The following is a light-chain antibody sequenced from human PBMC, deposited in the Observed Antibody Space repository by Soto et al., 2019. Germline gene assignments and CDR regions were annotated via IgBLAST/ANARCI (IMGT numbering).Light chain of an antibody. J-gene: IGLJ1*01. CDR1: SSDVGFYNY. CDR2: DVS. V-gene: IGLV2-11*01. Sequence: QSVLNQPRSVSGSPGQSVTISCTGTSSDVGFYNYISWYQHHPGKAPKRMIYDVSIRPSGVPDRVFASKSDTTASLTVSGLQAEDEADYYCSSFAGTNSFVFGTGTKLTVL. CDR3: SSFAGTNSFV.